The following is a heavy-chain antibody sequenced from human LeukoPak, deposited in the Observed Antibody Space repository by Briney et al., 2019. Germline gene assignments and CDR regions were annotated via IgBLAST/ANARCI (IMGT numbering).Heavy chain of an antibody. V-gene: IGHV4-34*01. D-gene: IGHD3-3*01. J-gene: IGHJ4*02. Sequence: PSETLSLTCAVYGGSFSGYYWSWIRQPPGKGLEGIGEINHSGSTNYNPSLKSRVTISVDTSKNQFSLKLSSVTAADTAVYYCARGFIWKVSTQRTYYFDYWGQGTLVTVSS. CDR2: INHSGST. CDR3: ARGFIWKVSTQRTYYFDY. CDR1: GGSFSGYY.